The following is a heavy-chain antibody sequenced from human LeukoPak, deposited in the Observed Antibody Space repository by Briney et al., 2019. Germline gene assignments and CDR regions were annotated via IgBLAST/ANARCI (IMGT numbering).Heavy chain of an antibody. D-gene: IGHD3-16*01. CDR2: ISSSSSTI. CDR3: ASVRGGRNFDY. CDR1: GFNLSSYS. Sequence: PGGSLRLSCAASGFNLSSYSMNWVRQAPGKGLEWVSYISSSSSTIYYADSVEGRFTISRDNAKNALYLQMNSLRAEDTALYYCASVRGGRNFDYWGQGTLVTVSS. J-gene: IGHJ4*02. V-gene: IGHV3-48*04.